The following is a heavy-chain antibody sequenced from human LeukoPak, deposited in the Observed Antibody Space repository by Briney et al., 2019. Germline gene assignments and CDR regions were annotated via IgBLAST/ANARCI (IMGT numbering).Heavy chain of an antibody. Sequence: RASVKVSCKASGYTFTSYGISWVRQAPGQGLEWMGWISAYNGNTNYAQKLQGRVTMTTDTSTSTAYMEPRSLRSDDTAVYYCARDMSWSGWYALDYWGQGILVTVSS. D-gene: IGHD6-19*01. V-gene: IGHV1-18*01. CDR1: GYTFTSYG. CDR3: ARDMSWSGWYALDY. CDR2: ISAYNGNT. J-gene: IGHJ4*02.